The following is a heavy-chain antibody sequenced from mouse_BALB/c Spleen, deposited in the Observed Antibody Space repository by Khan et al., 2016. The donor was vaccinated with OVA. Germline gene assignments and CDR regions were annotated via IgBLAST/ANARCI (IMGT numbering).Heavy chain of an antibody. CDR1: GFSFKDTY. Sequence: EVQLQESGAELVRPGASVKLSCTASGFSFKDTYIHWMNQRPEQGLQWIGRIDPANGDTKYDPRFQVKATITADTSSNTAYLHLSSLTSEDTAVYYCATLYVNPFAYWGQGTLVTVSA. D-gene: IGHD2-1*01. J-gene: IGHJ3*01. V-gene: IGHV14-3*02. CDR3: ATLYVNPFAY. CDR2: IDPANGDT.